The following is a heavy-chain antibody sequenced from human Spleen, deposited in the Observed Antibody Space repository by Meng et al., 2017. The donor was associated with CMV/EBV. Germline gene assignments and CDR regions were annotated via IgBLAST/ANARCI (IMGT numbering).Heavy chain of an antibody. D-gene: IGHD3-3*01. J-gene: IGHJ4*02. CDR2: IWYDGSNK. Sequence: FTVSSSGMHWVRQAPGKGLEWVAVIWYDGSNKYYADSVKGRFTISRDNSKNTLYLQMNSLRAEDTAVYYCAKGPDDFWSGYHMVNWGQGTLVTVSS. V-gene: IGHV3-33*06. CDR3: AKGPDDFWSGYHMVN. CDR1: FTVSSSG.